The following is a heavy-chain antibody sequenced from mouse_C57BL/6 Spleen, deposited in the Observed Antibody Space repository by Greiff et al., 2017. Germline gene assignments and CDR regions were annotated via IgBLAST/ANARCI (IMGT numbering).Heavy chain of an antibody. Sequence: QVQLQQSGAELVKPGASVKLSCKASGYTFTSYWMHWVKQRPGRGLEWIGRIDPYSGGTKYNEKFKSKATLTVDKPSSTAYMQLSSLTSEDSAVYYCARRSYGSSYDYAMDYWGQGTSVTVSS. J-gene: IGHJ4*01. CDR3: ARRSYGSSYDYAMDY. CDR1: GYTFTSYW. CDR2: IDPYSGGT. D-gene: IGHD1-1*01. V-gene: IGHV1-72*01.